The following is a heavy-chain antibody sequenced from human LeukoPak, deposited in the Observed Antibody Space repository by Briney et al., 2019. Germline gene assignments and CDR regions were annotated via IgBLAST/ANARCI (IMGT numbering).Heavy chain of an antibody. V-gene: IGHV4-39*01. J-gene: IGHJ4*02. Sequence: SETLSLTCTVSGGSISSSGYYWGWLRQPPGKGLEWVGSIYYSGSTYYNPSLKGRVTISVDTSRNQFSQDHLSLKLSSLRAADTAVYYCAISEGGLVPATGHYWGQGTLVTVSS. CDR2: IYYSGST. D-gene: IGHD3-16*01. CDR1: GGSISSSGYY. CDR3: AISEGGLVPATGHY.